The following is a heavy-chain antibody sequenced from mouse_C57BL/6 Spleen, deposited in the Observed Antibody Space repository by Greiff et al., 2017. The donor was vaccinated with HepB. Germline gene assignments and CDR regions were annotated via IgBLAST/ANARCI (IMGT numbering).Heavy chain of an antibody. V-gene: IGHV1-59*01. J-gene: IGHJ1*03. CDR1: GYTFTSYW. CDR3: ARSTMVKRYFDV. D-gene: IGHD2-1*01. Sequence: QVQLQQPGAELVRPGTSVKLSCKASGYTFTSYWMHWVKQRPGQGLEWIGVIDPSDSYTNYNQKFKGKATLTVDTSSSTAYMQLSSLTSEDSAVDYCARSTMVKRYFDVWGTGTTVTVSS. CDR2: IDPSDSYT.